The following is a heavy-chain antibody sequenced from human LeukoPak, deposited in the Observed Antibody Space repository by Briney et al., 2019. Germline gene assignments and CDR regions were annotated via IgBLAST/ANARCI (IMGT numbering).Heavy chain of an antibody. CDR2: VSGSGGST. Sequence: GGSLRLSCAASGFTFSSYAMSWVRQAPGKGLEWVSAVSGSGGSTYYADSVKGRFTISRDNSKNTLYLQMNSLRAEDTAVYYCAKTGGSYYGVSFDYWGQGTLVTVSS. CDR3: AKTGGSYYGVSFDY. V-gene: IGHV3-23*01. J-gene: IGHJ4*02. D-gene: IGHD1-26*01. CDR1: GFTFSSYA.